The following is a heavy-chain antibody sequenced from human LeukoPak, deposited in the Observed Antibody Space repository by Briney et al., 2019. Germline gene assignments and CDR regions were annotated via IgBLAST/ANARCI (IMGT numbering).Heavy chain of an antibody. CDR3: AKDTSIGKYCTNGVCSPFDY. CDR1: GFTFSSYA. Sequence: GGSLRLSCAGSGFTFSSYAMSWVRQAPGQGLEWASVISDSGDYTSYADSVRGRFTISRDNSRNTLYLQMISLRPEDTAVYYCAKDTSIGKYCTNGVCSPFDYWGQGTLVTVSS. CDR2: ISDSGDYT. J-gene: IGHJ4*02. D-gene: IGHD2-8*01. V-gene: IGHV3-23*01.